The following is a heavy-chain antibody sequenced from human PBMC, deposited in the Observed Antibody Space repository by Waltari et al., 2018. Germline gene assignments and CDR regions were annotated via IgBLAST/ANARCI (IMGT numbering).Heavy chain of an antibody. D-gene: IGHD3-22*01. V-gene: IGHV3-23*01. CDR1: GCSFRSYA. J-gene: IGHJ4*02. CDR2: ITGSGDRT. CDR3: VKGPFHDDSAYFDY. Sequence: EMQLLESGGGLVQPGGSLSLSCAASGCSFRSYAMTWVRQAPKTGLEWVSGITGSGDRTYYADSVKGRFTISRDNSKNTLYLQMSSLRAEDTALYFCVKGPFHDDSAYFDYWGLGTLVTVSS.